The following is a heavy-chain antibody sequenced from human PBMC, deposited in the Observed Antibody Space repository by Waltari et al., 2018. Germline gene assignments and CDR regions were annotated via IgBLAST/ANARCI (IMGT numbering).Heavy chain of an antibody. J-gene: IGHJ4*02. D-gene: IGHD3-16*01. V-gene: IGHV4-39*07. CDR2: MYYNGYT. CDR1: GGSISSSSYY. Sequence: QLQLQESGPGLVKPSETLSLTCTVSGGSISSSSYYWGWIRQPPGKGLEWIGSMYYNGYTQYNPSLKSRVTISRDTSKNHFSLRLRSVTAADMAVYYCVNYEGGTMFDYWGQGILVTVSS. CDR3: VNYEGGTMFDY.